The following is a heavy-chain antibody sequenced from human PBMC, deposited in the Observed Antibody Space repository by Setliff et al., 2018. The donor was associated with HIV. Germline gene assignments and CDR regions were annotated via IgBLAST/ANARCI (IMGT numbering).Heavy chain of an antibody. Sequence: SETLSLTCAVYGGSFSDYHWSWIRQAPRKRLEWIGEGYDSGSTNYNPSLKSRVTVTVDTSKNQFSLRLNSVTAADTAVYYCARGSKLVWGRWFDPWGQGTLVTVSS. J-gene: IGHJ5*02. CDR2: GYDSGST. V-gene: IGHV4-34*01. CDR3: ARGSKLVWGRWFDP. CDR1: GGSFSDYH. D-gene: IGHD6-6*01.